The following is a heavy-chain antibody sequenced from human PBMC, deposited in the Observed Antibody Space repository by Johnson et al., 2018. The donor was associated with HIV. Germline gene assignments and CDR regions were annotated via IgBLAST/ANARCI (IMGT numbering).Heavy chain of an antibody. V-gene: IGHV3-30*04. J-gene: IGHJ3*02. CDR1: GFTFSTYA. Sequence: QVQLVESGGGLVQPGGSLRLSCAASGFTFSTYAMSWVRQAPGKGLEWVAVISYDGSNKYYADSVKGRFTISRDNSKNTLYLQMNSLRDEDTAVYYCARAPWAGYCYDAFDIWGQGTMVTVSS. CDR3: ARAPWAGYCYDAFDI. D-gene: IGHD5-18*01. CDR2: ISYDGSNK.